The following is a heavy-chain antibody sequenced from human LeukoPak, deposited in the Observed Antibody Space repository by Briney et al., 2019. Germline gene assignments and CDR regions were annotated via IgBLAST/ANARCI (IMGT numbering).Heavy chain of an antibody. CDR3: ARGQAPSSWYFDL. D-gene: IGHD6-6*01. J-gene: IGHJ2*01. CDR1: GGTFSRNA. Sequence: GASVKVSCKTSGGTFSRNAFTWVRQAPGQGLEWMGGIIPILNTANYAQKFQGRVTITADKSTSTAYMELSSLRSEDTAVYYCARGQAPSSWYFDLWGRGTLVTVSS. CDR2: IIPILNTA. V-gene: IGHV1-69*10.